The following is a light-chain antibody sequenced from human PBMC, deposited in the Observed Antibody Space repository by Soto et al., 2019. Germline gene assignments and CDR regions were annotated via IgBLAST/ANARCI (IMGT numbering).Light chain of an antibody. V-gene: IGKV2-28*01. CDR1: QSLLHSDGYKY. J-gene: IGKJ3*01. CDR3: MQTLQTPFT. CDR2: LGS. Sequence: IVMTQSPVSLPVTPGEPASISCKSSQSLLHSDGYKYLDWYVQKAGQSPQLLIYLGSHRASGVPDRISGSGSCTDFTLKISKVEADDVGFYYCMQTLQTPFTFGPGTKVDIE.